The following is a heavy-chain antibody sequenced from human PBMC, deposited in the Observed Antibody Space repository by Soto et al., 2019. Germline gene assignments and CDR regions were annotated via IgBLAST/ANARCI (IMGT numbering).Heavy chain of an antibody. Sequence: GGSLRLSCAASGFTFSSYEMNWVRQAPGKGLEWVSYISSSGSTIYYADSVKGRFTISRDNAKNSLYLQMNSLRAEDTAVYYCARSLNYGDYGDTYYFDYWGQGTPVTVSS. D-gene: IGHD4-17*01. CDR2: ISSSGSTI. CDR1: GFTFSSYE. V-gene: IGHV3-48*03. CDR3: ARSLNYGDYGDTYYFDY. J-gene: IGHJ4*02.